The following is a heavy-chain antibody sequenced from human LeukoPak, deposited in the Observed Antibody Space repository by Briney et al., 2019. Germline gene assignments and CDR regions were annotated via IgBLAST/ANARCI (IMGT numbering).Heavy chain of an antibody. J-gene: IGHJ6*03. CDR3: ARGRKPSGYYYYMDS. CDR2: IRYDGSNK. Sequence: GGSLRLSCGASGFTFSSYGMHWVRQAPGKGLEWVAFIRYDGSNKYYADSVKGRFTISRDNSKNTLYLHMNSLSVDDTTVRYCARGRKPSGYYYYMDSWGKGTTVTV. CDR1: GFTFSSYG. V-gene: IGHV3-30*02.